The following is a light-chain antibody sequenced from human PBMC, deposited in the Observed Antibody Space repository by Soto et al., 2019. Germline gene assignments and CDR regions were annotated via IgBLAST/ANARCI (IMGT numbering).Light chain of an antibody. V-gene: IGLV2-14*01. CDR1: SSDVGSYNY. J-gene: IGLJ1*01. CDR3: SSYTSSSTL. Sequence: QSALTQPASVSGSPGQSITISCTGTSSDVGSYNYVSWYQQHPGKAPKLMIYEVSNRPSGVSSRFSGSKSGNTASLTISGIQVEDEADYYCSSYTSSSTLFGTGTKLTVL. CDR2: EVS.